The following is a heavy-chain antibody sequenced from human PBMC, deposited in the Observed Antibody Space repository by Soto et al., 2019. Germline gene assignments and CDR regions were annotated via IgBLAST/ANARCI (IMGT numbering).Heavy chain of an antibody. CDR2: IKAGNGNT. J-gene: IGHJ2*01. Sequence: ASVKVSCKASGYTFPSYAMHWVRQAPGQRLEWMGWIKAGNGNTKYSQKFQGRVTITRDTSASKAYMELRSLRSEDTAVYYCAREAVMGDWYFDLRGRGTLVTVSS. CDR3: AREAVMGDWYFDL. D-gene: IGHD1-26*01. CDR1: GYTFPSYA. V-gene: IGHV1-3*01.